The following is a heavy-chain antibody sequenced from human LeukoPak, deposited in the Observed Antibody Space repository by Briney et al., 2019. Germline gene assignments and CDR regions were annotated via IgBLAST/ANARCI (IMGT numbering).Heavy chain of an antibody. Sequence: GGSLRLSCAASEFTFSSYSMNWVRQAPGKGLEWVSSISSSSSYIYYADSVKGRFTISRDNAKNSLYLQMNSLRAEDTALYYCARWGREMATSFDPWGQGTLVTVSS. CDR1: EFTFSSYS. J-gene: IGHJ5*02. CDR3: ARWGREMATSFDP. CDR2: ISSSSSYI. D-gene: IGHD5-24*01. V-gene: IGHV3-21*04.